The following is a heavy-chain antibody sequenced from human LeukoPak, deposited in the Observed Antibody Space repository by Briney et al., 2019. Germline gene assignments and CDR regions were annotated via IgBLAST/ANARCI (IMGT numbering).Heavy chain of an antibody. CDR3: ATSLDSSGSYRMSY. D-gene: IGHD6-25*01. Sequence: GGSLRLSCAASGFTFSSYAMSWVRQAPGKGLEWVSGISGSGDSTYYADSVKGRFTISRDNSKNTLYLQINSLRAEDTAVYYCATSLDSSGSYRMSYWGQGTLVTVSS. CDR2: ISGSGDST. CDR1: GFTFSSYA. J-gene: IGHJ4*02. V-gene: IGHV3-23*01.